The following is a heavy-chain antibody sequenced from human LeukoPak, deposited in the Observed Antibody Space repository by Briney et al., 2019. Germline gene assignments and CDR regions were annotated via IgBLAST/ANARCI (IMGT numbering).Heavy chain of an antibody. Sequence: SETLSLTCTVSGYSISSGYYWGWIRQPPGKGLEWIGSIYHSGSTYYNPSLKSRVTISVDTSKNQFSLKLSSVTAADTAMYYCARDDVVGARGGSFDIWGQGTMVTVSS. V-gene: IGHV4-38-2*02. CDR1: GYSISSGYY. D-gene: IGHD1-26*01. CDR3: ARDDVVGARGGSFDI. CDR2: IYHSGST. J-gene: IGHJ3*02.